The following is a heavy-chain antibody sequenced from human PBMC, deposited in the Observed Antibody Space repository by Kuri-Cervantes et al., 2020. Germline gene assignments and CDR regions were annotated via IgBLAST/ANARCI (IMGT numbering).Heavy chain of an antibody. J-gene: IGHJ4*02. CDR3: AKRGSGTSPDFDY. CDR1: GFTFSSYS. Sequence: GESLKISCAASGFTFSSYSMNWVRQAPGKGLEWVSYISSSSSTIYYADSVKGRFTISRDNAKNSLYLQMNSLRAEDTAVYYCAKRGSGTSPDFDYWGLGTLVTVSS. CDR2: ISSSSSTI. D-gene: IGHD3-16*01. V-gene: IGHV3-48*01.